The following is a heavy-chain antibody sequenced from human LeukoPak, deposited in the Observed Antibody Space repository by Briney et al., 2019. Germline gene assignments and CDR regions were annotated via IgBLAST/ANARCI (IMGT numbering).Heavy chain of an antibody. Sequence: GGSLRLSCAASGFTFSTYAMSWVRQAPGKGLEWVSAISGSGGSTYYADSVKGRFTISRDNSKNKLYLQMNSLRAEDTSIYFCAKALEQETVIALDSWGQGTLVTVSS. CDR2: ISGSGGST. D-gene: IGHD6-13*01. CDR3: AKALEQETVIALDS. J-gene: IGHJ4*02. CDR1: GFTFSTYA. V-gene: IGHV3-23*01.